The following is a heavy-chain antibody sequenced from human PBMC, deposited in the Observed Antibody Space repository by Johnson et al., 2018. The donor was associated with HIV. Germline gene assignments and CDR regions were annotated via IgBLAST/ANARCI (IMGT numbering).Heavy chain of an antibody. J-gene: IGHJ3*02. D-gene: IGHD2-15*01. Sequence: QVQLVESGGGVVQPGRSLRLSCAASGLTFGSYPLHWVRQAPGRGLEWVAVISYDGSNKYYADSVKGRFTISRDNSKNTLYLQMNSLRAEDTAVYYCAREGRGAPHDAFDSWGQGTMVTVSS. CDR3: AREGRGAPHDAFDS. CDR2: ISYDGSNK. V-gene: IGHV3-30-3*01. CDR1: GLTFGSYP.